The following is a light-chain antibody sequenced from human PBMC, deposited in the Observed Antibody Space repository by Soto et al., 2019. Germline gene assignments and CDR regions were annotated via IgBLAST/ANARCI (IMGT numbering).Light chain of an antibody. CDR1: SGSIASNY. Sequence: NFMLTQPDSVSESPGKTVIISCTRSSGSIASNYVQWYQQRPGSSPTTVIYEDNPRPSGVPDRFSGSIDSSSNSASLTISGLETEDEADYYCQSYDATNQVFGGGTKLTVL. J-gene: IGLJ3*02. V-gene: IGLV6-57*01. CDR3: QSYDATNQV. CDR2: EDN.